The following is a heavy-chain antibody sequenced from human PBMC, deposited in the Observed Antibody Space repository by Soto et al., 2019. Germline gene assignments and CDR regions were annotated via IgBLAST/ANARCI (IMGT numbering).Heavy chain of an antibody. CDR1: GFTFSNYG. D-gene: IGHD4-17*01. Sequence: QVQLVESGGGVVQPGRSLRLSCAASGFTFSNYGMHWVRQAPGKGLEWVAVISYEGSNKYYGDSVKGRFTISRDNSNNTLYLQMNRLRADDTAVYYCAKGGDYYFYYYMDVGGKGTTVTVSS. CDR2: ISYEGSNK. CDR3: AKGGDYYFYYYMDV. V-gene: IGHV3-30*18. J-gene: IGHJ6*03.